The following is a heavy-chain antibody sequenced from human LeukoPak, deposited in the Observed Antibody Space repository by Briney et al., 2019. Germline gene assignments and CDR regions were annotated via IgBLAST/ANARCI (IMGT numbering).Heavy chain of an antibody. Sequence: GALRLSFAASGFPFSSYSMNWGRRAPGKGGEGVSSIISSSSYIYYADSVKGRFTISRDNAKNSLYLQMNSLRAEDTAVYYCARLTAEAFDIWGQGTMVTVSS. CDR3: ARLTAEAFDI. CDR1: GFPFSSYS. CDR2: IISSSSYI. V-gene: IGHV3-21*01. J-gene: IGHJ3*02.